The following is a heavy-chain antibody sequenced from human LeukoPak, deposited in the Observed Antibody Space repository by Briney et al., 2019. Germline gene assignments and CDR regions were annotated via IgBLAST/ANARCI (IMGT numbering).Heavy chain of an antibody. D-gene: IGHD3-10*01. V-gene: IGHV5-51*01. CDR2: IYPGDSDT. J-gene: IGHJ4*02. Sequence: GESLKISCKGSGYSFTSYWIGWVRQMPGKGLEWMGIIYPGDSDTRYSPSFQGQVTISADKSISTAYLQWSSLKASDTAMYYCARHSRYGSAINRLKWFGELLYDYWGQGTLVTVSS. CDR1: GYSFTSYW. CDR3: ARHSRYGSAINRLKWFGELLYDY.